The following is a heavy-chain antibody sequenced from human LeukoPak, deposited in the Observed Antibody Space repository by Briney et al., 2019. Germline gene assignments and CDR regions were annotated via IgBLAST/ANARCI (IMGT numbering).Heavy chain of an antibody. CDR1: GYTFTSYG. CDR3: ASSRGFSGSYYFYY. V-gene: IGHV1-18*01. D-gene: IGHD1-26*01. Sequence: GASVKVSCKASGYTFTSYGISWVRQAPGQGLEWMGWISAYNGNTNDAQKLQGRVTMTTDTSTDTAYMELRSLRSDDTAVYYCASSRGFSGSYYFYYWGQGTLVTVSS. J-gene: IGHJ4*02. CDR2: ISAYNGNT.